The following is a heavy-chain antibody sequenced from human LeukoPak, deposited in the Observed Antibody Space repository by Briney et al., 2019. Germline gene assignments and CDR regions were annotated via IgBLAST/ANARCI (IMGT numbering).Heavy chain of an antibody. J-gene: IGHJ5*02. V-gene: IGHV4-39*01. D-gene: IGHD5-18*01. Sequence: SETLSLTCTVSGGSISRTRYYWGWIRQPPGKGLEWIASIYYSGSTYYNPSLKSRVTISVDTSKNQFSLRLSSVTAADTAVYFCAVRDIYGYGDKNWFDPWGQGTLVTVSS. CDR2: IYYSGST. CDR3: AVRDIYGYGDKNWFDP. CDR1: GGSISRTRYY.